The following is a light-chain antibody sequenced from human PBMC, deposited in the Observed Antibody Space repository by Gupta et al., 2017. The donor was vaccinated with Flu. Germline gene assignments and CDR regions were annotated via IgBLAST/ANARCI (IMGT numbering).Light chain of an antibody. CDR3: QQVDNYPRT. Sequence: PSILSASVGDRVTITCRASQGISTYLVWYQQQPGKVPKLLISSASSLQNGVPSRFSGSGSGREFTLTIMSLQPDDFATYYCQQVDNYPRTFGQGTKVEIK. V-gene: IGKV1-9*01. J-gene: IGKJ1*01. CDR2: SAS. CDR1: QGISTY.